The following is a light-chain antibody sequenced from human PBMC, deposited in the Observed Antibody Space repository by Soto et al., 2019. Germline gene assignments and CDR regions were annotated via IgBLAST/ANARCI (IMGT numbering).Light chain of an antibody. CDR1: SXDVGGYNY. CDR2: EVS. Sequence: QSVLTQPASVSGSPGQSITISCTGTSXDVGGYNYVSLYQQHPGKAPKLMIYEVSNRPSGVSNRFSGSKSGNTASLTISGLQAEDEADYYCSSYTSSSTPYVFGTWTKVTVL. CDR3: SSYTSSSTPYV. V-gene: IGLV2-14*01. J-gene: IGLJ1*01.